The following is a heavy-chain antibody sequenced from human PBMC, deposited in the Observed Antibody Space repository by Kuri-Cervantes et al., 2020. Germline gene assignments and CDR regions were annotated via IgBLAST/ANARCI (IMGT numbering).Heavy chain of an antibody. Sequence: SLKISCAASGFTFDDYAMHWVRQAPGKGLEWVSGISWNSGSIGYADSVKGRFTISRDNAKKSLYLQMNSLRAEDTAVYYCVTVGRGTYFDYWGRGNLVTVSS. D-gene: IGHD1-26*01. CDR1: GFTFDDYA. J-gene: IGHJ4*02. V-gene: IGHV3-9*01. CDR2: ISWNSGSI. CDR3: VTVGRGTYFDY.